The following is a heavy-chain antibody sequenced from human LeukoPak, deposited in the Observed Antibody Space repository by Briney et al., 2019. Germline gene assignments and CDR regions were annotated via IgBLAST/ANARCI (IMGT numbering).Heavy chain of an antibody. Sequence: GESLRISCKGSGYIFTNHWIGWVRQMPGKGLEWMGIIYPGDSDTRYSPSFQGQVTISVDKSISTAYLQWTSLKASDTAMYYCARHLSQGRGGDYWGQGTLVTVSS. J-gene: IGHJ4*02. D-gene: IGHD1-26*01. CDR1: GYIFTNHW. CDR3: ARHLSQGRGGDY. CDR2: IYPGDSDT. V-gene: IGHV5-51*01.